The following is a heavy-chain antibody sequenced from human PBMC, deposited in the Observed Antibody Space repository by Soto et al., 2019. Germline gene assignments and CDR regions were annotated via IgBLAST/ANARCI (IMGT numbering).Heavy chain of an antibody. CDR2: ISGASGTI. CDR1: GFTFRNYN. Sequence: PGGSLRLSCAASGFTFRNYNMNWVRQAPGKGLEWLSYISGASGTIYYSTSLKTRLTISKDTSKNQVVLTMTNMDPVDTATYYCARDSVALYYYYYGMDVWGQGTTVTVSS. V-gene: IGHV3-48*04. J-gene: IGHJ6*02. D-gene: IGHD2-21*01. CDR3: ARDSVALYYYYYGMDV.